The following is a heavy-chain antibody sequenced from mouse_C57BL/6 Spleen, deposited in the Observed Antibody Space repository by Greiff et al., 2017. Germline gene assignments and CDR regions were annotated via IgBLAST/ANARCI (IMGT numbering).Heavy chain of an antibody. CDR1: GYTFTSYW. CDR3: ARSIVATGYYFDY. CDR2: IYPGSGST. J-gene: IGHJ2*01. V-gene: IGHV1-55*01. Sequence: VQLQQPGAELVKPGASVKMSCKASGYTFTSYWITWVKQRPGQGLEWIGDIYPGSGSTNYNEKFKSKATLTVATSSSTTYMQLSSLTSEDSAVYYCARSIVATGYYFDYWGQGTTLTVSS. D-gene: IGHD1-1*01.